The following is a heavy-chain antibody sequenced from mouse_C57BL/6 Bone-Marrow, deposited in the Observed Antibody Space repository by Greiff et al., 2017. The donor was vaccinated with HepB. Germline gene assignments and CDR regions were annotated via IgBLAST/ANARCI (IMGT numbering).Heavy chain of an antibody. V-gene: IGHV1-85*01. CDR1: GYTFTSYD. J-gene: IGHJ3*01. CDR2: IYPRDGST. D-gene: IGHD1-1*01. Sequence: QVQLKESGPELVKPGASVKLSCKASGYTFTSYDINWVKQRPGQGLEWIGWIYPRDGSTKYNEKFKGKATLTVDTSSSTAYMELHSLTSEDSAVYFCARGADYYGSSSFAYWGQGTLVTVSA. CDR3: ARGADYYGSSSFAY.